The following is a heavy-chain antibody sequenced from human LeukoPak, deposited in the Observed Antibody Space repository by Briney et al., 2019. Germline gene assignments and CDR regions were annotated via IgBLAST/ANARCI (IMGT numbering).Heavy chain of an antibody. CDR2: ISGSGGSS. D-gene: IGHD3-22*01. J-gene: IGHJ4*02. CDR1: GFTFSSYA. Sequence: GGSLRLSCAASGFTFSSYAMSWVRQAPGKGLEWVSAISGSGGSSYYADSVKGRFTISRDNSKNTLYLQMNSLRAEDTAVYYCAKDLYDSSGYDYWGQGTLVTVSS. CDR3: AKDLYDSSGYDY. V-gene: IGHV3-23*01.